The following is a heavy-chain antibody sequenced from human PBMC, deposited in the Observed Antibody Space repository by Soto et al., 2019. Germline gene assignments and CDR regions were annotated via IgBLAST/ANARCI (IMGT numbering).Heavy chain of an antibody. D-gene: IGHD6-19*01. CDR3: ARALLSGLAVAGSGAYFDY. CDR1: GGSISSISYY. CDR2: IYYSGST. V-gene: IGHV4-39*01. Sequence: SETLSLSSTVSGGSISSISYYWGWISQPPGKGLEWIGSIYYSGSTYYNPSLKSRVTISVDTSKNQFSLKLSSVTAADTAVYYCARALLSGLAVAGSGAYFDYWGQGTLGTVSS. J-gene: IGHJ4*02.